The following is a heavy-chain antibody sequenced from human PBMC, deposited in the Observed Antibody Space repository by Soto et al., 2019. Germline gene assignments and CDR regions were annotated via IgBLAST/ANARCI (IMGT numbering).Heavy chain of an antibody. CDR3: ARGTPSPLIVRSSRVSWFDP. D-gene: IGHD1-26*01. J-gene: IGHJ5*02. CDR2: MYYGGRT. Sequence: SETLALTRTVSGGSISSYYWSWIRQPPGKGLEWIGYMYYGGRTNYNPSLKSRVTISVDTSKMQVSLKLSSVTAADTAVYFCARGTPSPLIVRSSRVSWFDPWGQGTLVTVSS. V-gene: IGHV4-59*08. CDR1: GGSISSYY.